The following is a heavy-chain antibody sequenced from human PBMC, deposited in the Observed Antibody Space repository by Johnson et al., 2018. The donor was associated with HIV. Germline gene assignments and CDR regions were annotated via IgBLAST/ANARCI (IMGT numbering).Heavy chain of an antibody. Sequence: QVQLVESGGGVVQPGRSLRLSCAASGFTFSSYAMHWVRQAPGKGLEWVAVISYDGSNKYYADSVTGRFTISRDNSMHTMYLQMNSLRAEDTAVYYCAGQVRAFDIWGQGTMVTVSS. CDR1: GFTFSSYA. V-gene: IGHV3-30*04. CDR3: AGQVRAFDI. D-gene: IGHD6-19*01. CDR2: ISYDGSNK. J-gene: IGHJ3*02.